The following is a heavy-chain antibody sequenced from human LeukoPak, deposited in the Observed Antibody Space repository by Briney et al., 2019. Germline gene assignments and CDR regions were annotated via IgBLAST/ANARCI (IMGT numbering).Heavy chain of an antibody. D-gene: IGHD3-16*02. J-gene: IGHJ3*02. CDR2: IKSKTDGGTT. Sequence: GGSLRLSCAASGFTFSNAWMSWVRQAPGKGLEWVGRIKSKTDGGTTDYAAPVKGRFTISRDDSKNTLYLQMNSLKTEDTAVYYCTTNRNYDYVWGSYRDRDDAFDIWGQGTMVTVSS. CDR3: TTNRNYDYVWGSYRDRDDAFDI. CDR1: GFTFSNAW. V-gene: IGHV3-15*01.